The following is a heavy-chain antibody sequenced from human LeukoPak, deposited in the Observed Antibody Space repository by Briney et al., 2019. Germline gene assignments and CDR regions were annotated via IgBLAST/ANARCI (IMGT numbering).Heavy chain of an antibody. CDR2: IGTAGDT. CDR1: GFTFSSYD. Sequence: GGSLRLSCAASGFTFSSYDMHWVRQATGKGLEWVSAIGTAGDTYYPGSVKGRFTISRENAKNSLYLQMNSLRAGDTAVYYCARGHYDILTGYLYFDYWGQGTLVTVSS. D-gene: IGHD3-9*01. J-gene: IGHJ4*02. CDR3: ARGHYDILTGYLYFDY. V-gene: IGHV3-13*01.